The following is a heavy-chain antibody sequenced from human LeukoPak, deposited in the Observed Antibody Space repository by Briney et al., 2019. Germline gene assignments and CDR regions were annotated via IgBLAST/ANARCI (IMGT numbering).Heavy chain of an antibody. J-gene: IGHJ4*02. CDR3: ARGQRITMVRGAKARYFDY. CDR2: INHSGST. CDR1: GGSFSGYY. V-gene: IGHV4-34*01. Sequence: SETLSLTCAVYGGSFSGYYWSWIRQPPGKGLEWIGEINHSGSTNYNPSLKSRVTISVDTSKNQFSLKLSSVTAADTAVYYCARGQRITMVRGAKARYFDYWGQGTLVTVSS. D-gene: IGHD3-10*01.